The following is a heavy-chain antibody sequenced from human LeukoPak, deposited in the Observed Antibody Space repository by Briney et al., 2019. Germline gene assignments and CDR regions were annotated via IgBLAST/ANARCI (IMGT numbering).Heavy chain of an antibody. J-gene: IGHJ6*02. CDR3: ARVVVRRGYYYYYGMDV. D-gene: IGHD3-22*01. Sequence: ASVKVSCKASGYTFTGYYMHWVRQAPGQGLEWMGWINPNSGGTNYAQKFQGRVTMTRDTSISTAYMELSRLISDDTAVYYCARVVVRRGYYYYYGMDVWGQGTTVTVSS. V-gene: IGHV1-2*02. CDR1: GYTFTGYY. CDR2: INPNSGGT.